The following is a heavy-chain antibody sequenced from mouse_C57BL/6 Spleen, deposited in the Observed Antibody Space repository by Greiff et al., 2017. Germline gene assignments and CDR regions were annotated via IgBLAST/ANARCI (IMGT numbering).Heavy chain of an antibody. D-gene: IGHD1-3*01. V-gene: IGHV1-62-2*01. CDR2: FYPGSGSI. CDR1: GYTFTEYT. J-gene: IGHJ4*01. Sequence: VQLQQSGAELVKPGASVKLSCKASGYTFTEYTIHWVKQRSGQGLEWIGWFYPGSGSIKYNEKFKDKATLTADKSSSTVYMALSRLTSEDSAVYAGEIYARHERRVYDLDYWGQGTTVTVSS. CDR3: EIYARHERRVYDLDY.